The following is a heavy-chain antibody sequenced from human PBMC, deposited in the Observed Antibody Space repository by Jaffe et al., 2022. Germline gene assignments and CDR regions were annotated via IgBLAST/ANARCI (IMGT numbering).Heavy chain of an antibody. CDR1: GGTFSSYA. CDR3: ASSNYDFWSGYSNNWFDP. Sequence: QVQLVQSGAEVKKPGSSVKVSCKASGGTFSSYAISWVRQAPGQGLEWMGGIIPIFGTANYAQKFQGRVTITADESTSTAYMELSSLRSEDTAVYYCASSNYDFWSGYSNNWFDPWGQGTLVTVSS. J-gene: IGHJ5*02. V-gene: IGHV1-69*01. D-gene: IGHD3-3*01. CDR2: IIPIFGTA.